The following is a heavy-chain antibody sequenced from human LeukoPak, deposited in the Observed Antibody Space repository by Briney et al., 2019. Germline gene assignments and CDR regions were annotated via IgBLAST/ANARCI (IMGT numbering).Heavy chain of an antibody. CDR3: AREDYYDSSGYFGAAPNFDY. V-gene: IGHV4-38-2*02. D-gene: IGHD3-22*01. J-gene: IGHJ4*02. CDR1: GYSISSGYY. Sequence: SETLSLTCTVSGYSISSGYYWGWIRQPPGKGLEWIGSIYHSGSTYYNPSLKSRVTISVDTSKNQFSLKLSSVTAADTAVYYCAREDYYDSSGYFGAAPNFDYWGQGTLVTVSS. CDR2: IYHSGST.